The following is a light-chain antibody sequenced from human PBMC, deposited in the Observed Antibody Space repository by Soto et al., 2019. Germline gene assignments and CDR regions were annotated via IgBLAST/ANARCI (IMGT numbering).Light chain of an antibody. J-gene: IGKJ1*01. CDR1: QSVSSSY. Sequence: EIVLTQSPGTLSLSPGERATLSCRASQSVSSSYLAWYQQKPGQAPRLLIYGASSRATGIPDRFSGSGSGTDFTLTISRLEPEDFAVYYCQHYGSSPGTFGQGTKVEL. V-gene: IGKV3-20*01. CDR2: GAS. CDR3: QHYGSSPGT.